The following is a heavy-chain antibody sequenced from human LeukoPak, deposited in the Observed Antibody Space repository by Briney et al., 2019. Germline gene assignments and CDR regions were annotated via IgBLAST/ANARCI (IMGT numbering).Heavy chain of an antibody. V-gene: IGHV3-48*01. CDR2: ISADGRSP. J-gene: IGHJ4*02. D-gene: IGHD3-3*01. CDR1: GFTFSSFS. Sequence: GGSLRLSCAVSGFTFSSFSMIWVRQAPGKGLECIADISADGRSPRYSDSVRGRFTISRDNSRNSVFLQINRLRPEDTAVYYCATSIRRITISSWGQGTLVTVSS. CDR3: ATSIRRITISS.